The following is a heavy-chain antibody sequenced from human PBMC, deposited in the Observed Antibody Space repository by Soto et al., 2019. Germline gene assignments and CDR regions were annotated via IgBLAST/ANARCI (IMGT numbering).Heavy chain of an antibody. Sequence: PGESLKISCKGSGYSFTSYWIGWVRQMLGKGLEWMGIIYPGDSDTRYSPSFQGQVTISADKSISTAYLQWSSLKASDTAMYYCARYYYDSSYLSGFDPWGQGTLVTVSS. CDR1: GYSFTSYW. J-gene: IGHJ5*02. CDR3: ARYYYDSSYLSGFDP. V-gene: IGHV5-51*01. CDR2: IYPGDSDT. D-gene: IGHD3-22*01.